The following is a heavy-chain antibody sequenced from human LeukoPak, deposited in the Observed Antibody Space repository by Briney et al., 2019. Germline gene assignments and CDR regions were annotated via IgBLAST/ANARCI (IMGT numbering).Heavy chain of an antibody. D-gene: IGHD6-13*01. CDR2: ISGSGSST. CDR3: AKAPVSQAAAPNNFVF. Sequence: GGSLRLSCAAPGFTFNNYAMSWVRQAPGKGLEWVSAISGSGSSTYYADSVKGRFTISRDNSKNTLYLQMNSLRAEDTAVYYCAKAPVSQAAAPNNFVFWGQGTLVTVSS. J-gene: IGHJ4*02. V-gene: IGHV3-23*01. CDR1: GFTFNNYA.